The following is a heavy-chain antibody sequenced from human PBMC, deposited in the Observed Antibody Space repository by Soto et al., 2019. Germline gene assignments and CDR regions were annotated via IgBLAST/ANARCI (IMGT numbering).Heavy chain of an antibody. CDR3: ARENYYDSSGYSDY. J-gene: IGHJ4*02. CDR2: ISSSSSYT. D-gene: IGHD3-22*01. Sequence: PVGSLRLSCAASGFTFSYYYMSWIRQAPGKGLEWVSYISSSSSYTNYADSVKGRFTISRDNAKNSLYLQMNSLRAEDTAVYYCARENYYDSSGYSDYWGQGTLVTVSS. V-gene: IGHV3-11*06. CDR1: GFTFSYYY.